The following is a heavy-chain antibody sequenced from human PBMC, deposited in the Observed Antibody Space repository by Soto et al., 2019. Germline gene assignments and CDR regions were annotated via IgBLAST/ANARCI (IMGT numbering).Heavy chain of an antibody. V-gene: IGHV1-8*01. CDR1: GYTFTSYD. CDR2: MNPNSGNT. J-gene: IGHJ3*02. D-gene: IGHD4-17*01. Sequence: ASVKVSCKASGYTFTSYDINWVRQATGQGLEWMGWMNPNSGNTGYAQKFQGRVTMTRNTSISTAYMELSSLRSEDTAVYYCARGAPDYGDYFSDAFDIWGQGTMVTVSS. CDR3: ARGAPDYGDYFSDAFDI.